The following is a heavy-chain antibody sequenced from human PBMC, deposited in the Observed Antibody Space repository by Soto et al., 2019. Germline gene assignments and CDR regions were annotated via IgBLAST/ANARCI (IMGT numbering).Heavy chain of an antibody. CDR3: ARSLAAPDAFDI. CDR1: GGTFSSYT. D-gene: IGHD6-6*01. J-gene: IGHJ3*02. V-gene: IGHV1-69*02. CDR2: IIPILGIA. Sequence: QVQLVQSGAEVKKPGSSVKVSCKASGGTFSSYTISWVRQAPGQGLEWMGRIIPILGIANYAQKFQGRVTITADKSTSTAYMELSRLRSEDTAVYYCARSLAAPDAFDIWGQGTMVTVSS.